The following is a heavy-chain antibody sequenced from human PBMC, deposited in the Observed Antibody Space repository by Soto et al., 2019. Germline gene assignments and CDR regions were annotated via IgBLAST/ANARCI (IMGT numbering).Heavy chain of an antibody. CDR2: IWYDGSNK. CDR3: ARNYHYFWSVYRFDY. D-gene: IGHD3-3*01. J-gene: IGHJ4*02. V-gene: IGHV3-33*01. CDR1: GFTFSSYG. Sequence: GGSLRLSCAASGFTFSSYGMHWVRQAPGKGLEWVAVIWYDGSNKYYADSVKGRFTISRDNSKNTLYLQMNSLRAEDTAVYYCARNYHYFWSVYRFDYWGQGTLVTVSS.